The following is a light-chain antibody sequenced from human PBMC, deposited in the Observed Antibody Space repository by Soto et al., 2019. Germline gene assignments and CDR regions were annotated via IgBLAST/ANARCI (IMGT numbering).Light chain of an antibody. Sequence: EIVLTQSPGTLSLSPGERATLSCRACQSVSGNYLAWYQQKPGQAPRLLIYGASSRASGIPDRFSGSGSGTDFTLTISRLEPEDFAVYYCQQYDFSLRTFGQGSKVEI. J-gene: IGKJ1*01. CDR2: GAS. CDR1: QSVSGNY. V-gene: IGKV3-20*01. CDR3: QQYDFSLRT.